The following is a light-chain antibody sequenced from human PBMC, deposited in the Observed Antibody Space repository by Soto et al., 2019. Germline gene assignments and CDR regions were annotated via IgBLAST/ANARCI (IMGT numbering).Light chain of an antibody. J-gene: IGLJ1*01. V-gene: IGLV2-14*03. CDR1: STDVSTSTF. CDR3: TSYRRGPLYV. CDR2: DVT. Sequence: QSVLTQPASVSGSPGQSITISCTGISTDVSTSTFVSWYQHHPGKAPRLILYDVTHRPSGISTRFSGSKSGDTATLTISGLQAEDEADYFCTSYRRGPLYVFGSGTSSPS.